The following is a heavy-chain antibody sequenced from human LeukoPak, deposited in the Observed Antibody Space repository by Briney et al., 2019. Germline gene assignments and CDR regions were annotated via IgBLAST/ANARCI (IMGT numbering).Heavy chain of an antibody. V-gene: IGHV3-21*01. CDR1: GFTLSSYS. J-gene: IGHJ4*02. CDR3: TRGLYGSPGDN. CDR2: ISSSSSYI. Sequence: PGGSLRLSCAASGFTLSSYSMHWVRQAPGKGLEWVSSISSSSSYIYYADSVKGRFTMSRDNAKNTVYLHMNSLGAEDTAVYYCTRGLYGSPGDNWGQGTLVTVSS. D-gene: IGHD1-26*01.